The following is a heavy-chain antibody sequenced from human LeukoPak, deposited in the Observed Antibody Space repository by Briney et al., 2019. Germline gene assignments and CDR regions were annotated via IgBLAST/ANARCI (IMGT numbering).Heavy chain of an antibody. CDR1: GFTFSSYA. V-gene: IGHV3-23*01. CDR2: ISGSGGST. J-gene: IGHJ4*02. CDR3: AKKYYYDSSGSFNYFDY. Sequence: GGSLRLSCAASGFTFSSYAMSWVRQAPGKGLEWVSAISGSGGSTYYADSVKGRFTISRDNSKNTLYLQMNSLRAEDTAVYYCAKKYYYDSSGSFNYFDYWGQGTLVTVSS. D-gene: IGHD3-22*01.